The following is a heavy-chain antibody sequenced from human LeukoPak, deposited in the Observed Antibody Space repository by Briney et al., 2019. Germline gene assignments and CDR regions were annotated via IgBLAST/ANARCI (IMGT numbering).Heavy chain of an antibody. D-gene: IGHD1-26*01. V-gene: IGHV4-39*07. Sequence: SETLSLTCTVSGGSISSSSYYWGWIRQPPGKGLEWIGSIYYSGSTYYNPSLKSRVTISVDTSKNQFSLKLSSVTAADTAVYYCAREYSGSYYGGYFDYWGQGTLVTVSS. CDR2: IYYSGST. CDR3: AREYSGSYYGGYFDY. J-gene: IGHJ4*02. CDR1: GGSISSSSYY.